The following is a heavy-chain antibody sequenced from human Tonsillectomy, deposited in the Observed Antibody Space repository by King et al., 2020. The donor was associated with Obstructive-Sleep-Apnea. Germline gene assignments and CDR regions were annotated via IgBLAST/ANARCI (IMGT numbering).Heavy chain of an antibody. CDR2: IYYSGGT. CDR3: ARHPISPAGTDRAFDI. V-gene: IGHV4-39*01. Sequence: VQLQESGPGLVKPSETLSLTCIVSGGSISSSSFYWGWIRPPPGKGLEWIGNIYYSGGTYYKSSLKSRVTISVDTSKNQFSLRLTSLTAADTAVYYCARHPISPAGTDRAFDIWGQGTMVIVSS. J-gene: IGHJ3*02. CDR1: GGSISSSSFY. D-gene: IGHD6-13*01.